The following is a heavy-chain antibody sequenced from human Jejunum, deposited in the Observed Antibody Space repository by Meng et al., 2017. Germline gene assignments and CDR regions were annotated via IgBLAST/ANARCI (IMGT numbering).Heavy chain of an antibody. Sequence: QVELVRSGAEVKKPGASMKVSCKVSGGTFNTYAISWVRQAPGQGLEWMGGIIPIFDTPNYAQKFQDRVTITADASTSTAYMELNGLISEDTALYYCARGAVVATTYYFDSWGQGTLVTVSS. CDR1: GGTFNTYA. CDR3: ARGAVVATTYYFDS. V-gene: IGHV1-69*13. J-gene: IGHJ4*02. CDR2: IIPIFDTP. D-gene: IGHD2-15*01.